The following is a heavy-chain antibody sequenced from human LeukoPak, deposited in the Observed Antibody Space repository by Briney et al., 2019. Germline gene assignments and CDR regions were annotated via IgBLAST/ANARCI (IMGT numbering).Heavy chain of an antibody. V-gene: IGHV3-66*01. CDR2: IYSGGST. CDR3: GGDGPTYDYVWGSDRPAAFDI. J-gene: IGHJ3*02. CDR1: GFTVSSNY. Sequence: GSLTLTCAASGFTVSSNYRSWVRQAPGKGLEWVSVIYSGGSTYYAESVKGRFTISIDTSKNTLYLQMNSLTAEDTAVYYCGGDGPTYDYVWGSDRPAAFDIWGQGTMVTVSS. D-gene: IGHD3-16*02.